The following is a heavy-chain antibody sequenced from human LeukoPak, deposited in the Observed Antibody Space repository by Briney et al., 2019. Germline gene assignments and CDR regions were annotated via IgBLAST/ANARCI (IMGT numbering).Heavy chain of an antibody. Sequence: SETLSLTCAVYGGSFSGYYWSWIRQPPGKGLEWIGEINHSGSTNYNPSLKSRVTISVDTSKNQFSLKLSSVTAADTAVYYCARGWYYYESSGCYPFDYWGQGTLVTVSS. D-gene: IGHD3-22*01. CDR3: ARGWYYYESSGCYPFDY. V-gene: IGHV4-34*01. CDR2: INHSGST. J-gene: IGHJ4*02. CDR1: GGSFSGYY.